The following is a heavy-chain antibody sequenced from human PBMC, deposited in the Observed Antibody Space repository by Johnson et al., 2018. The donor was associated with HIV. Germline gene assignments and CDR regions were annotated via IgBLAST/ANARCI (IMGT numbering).Heavy chain of an antibody. Sequence: QVQLMESGGGVVQPGRSLRLSCAASGFTFSSYAMHWVRQAPGKGLEWVAFISYDGRNKYYADSVKGKFTISRDKSKNTLHLQMGSLRAEDMAVYYCARDREGARQLDS. D-gene: IGHD1-26*01. CDR3: ARDREGARQLDS. CDR1: GFTFSSYA. V-gene: IGHV3-30*14. CDR2: ISYDGRNK. J-gene: IGHJ5*01.